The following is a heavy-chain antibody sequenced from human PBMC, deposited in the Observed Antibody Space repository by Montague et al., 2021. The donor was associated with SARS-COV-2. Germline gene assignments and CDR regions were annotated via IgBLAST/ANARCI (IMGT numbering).Heavy chain of an antibody. Sequence: SDTLSLTCTVSGGSISSYYWSWIRQPPGKGLEWIGYIYYSGSTNYNPSLKSRVTISVDTSKNQFSLKLSSVTAADTAVYYCARVGRQQLVRLSGMDVWGQGTTVTVSS. CDR3: ARVGRQQLVRLSGMDV. CDR2: IYYSGST. CDR1: GGSISSYY. V-gene: IGHV4-59*07. D-gene: IGHD6-13*01. J-gene: IGHJ6*02.